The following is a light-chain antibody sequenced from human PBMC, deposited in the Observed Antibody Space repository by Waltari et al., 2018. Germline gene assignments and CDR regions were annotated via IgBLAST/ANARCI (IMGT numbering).Light chain of an antibody. CDR3: AAWDDSLNVDWV. CDR1: SSNIGSNT. J-gene: IGLJ3*02. CDR2: SNN. Sequence: QSVLTQPPSASGTPGQRVTISCSGSSSNIGSNTVNWYQQLPGTAPKRLIYSNNQRPSGVPDRFSGSKYGTSAALAISGLQSEDEADYYCAAWDDSLNVDWVFGGGTKLTVL. V-gene: IGLV1-44*01.